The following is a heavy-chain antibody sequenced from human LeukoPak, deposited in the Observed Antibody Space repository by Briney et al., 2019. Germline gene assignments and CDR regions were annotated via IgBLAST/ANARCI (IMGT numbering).Heavy chain of an antibody. D-gene: IGHD4-11*01. Sequence: GGSLRLSGAASGFTFSTYGMHWVGQAPGKGLEGVAFIRYDGTNKYYADSVKGRFTISRDNSKNTLYLQMNSLRPEDTAVYYCAKDSSLDYTPPYWGQGTLVTVSS. CDR3: AKDSSLDYTPPY. CDR2: IRYDGTNK. J-gene: IGHJ4*02. CDR1: GFTFSTYG. V-gene: IGHV3-30*02.